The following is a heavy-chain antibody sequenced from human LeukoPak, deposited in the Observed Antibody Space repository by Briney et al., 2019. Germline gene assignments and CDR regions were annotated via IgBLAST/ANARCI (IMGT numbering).Heavy chain of an antibody. Sequence: GGSLRLSCAASGFTFSSYSMNWVRQAPGKGLEWVSSISSSSSYIYYADSVKGRFTISRDNAKNSLYLQMNSLRAEDTAVYYCARGGSFTVYYFDYLGQGTLVTVSS. D-gene: IGHD2-15*01. CDR3: ARGGSFTVYYFDY. J-gene: IGHJ4*02. CDR1: GFTFSSYS. CDR2: ISSSSSYI. V-gene: IGHV3-21*01.